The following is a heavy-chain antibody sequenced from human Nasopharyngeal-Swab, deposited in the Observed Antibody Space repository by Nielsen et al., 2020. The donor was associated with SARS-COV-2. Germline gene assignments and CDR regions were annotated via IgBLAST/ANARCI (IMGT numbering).Heavy chain of an antibody. CDR3: VRDGALIQLWLLPHALDI. Sequence: GSLRLSCEASGFTFGSYTMNWVRQAPGKGLEWVSFISSSGSIAYYADSVKGRFTISRDNSNNSLYLQMNSLRADDTAVYYCVRDGALIQLWLLPHALDIWGQGTLVTVSS. J-gene: IGHJ3*02. CDR2: ISSSGSIA. D-gene: IGHD5-18*01. CDR1: GFTFGSYT. V-gene: IGHV3-48*04.